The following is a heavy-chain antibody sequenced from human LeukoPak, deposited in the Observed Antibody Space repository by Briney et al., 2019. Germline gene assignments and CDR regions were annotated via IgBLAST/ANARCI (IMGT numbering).Heavy chain of an antibody. CDR2: IWYDGSNK. V-gene: IGHV3-33*08. Sequence: PGGSLRLSCAASGFSFNSYAMSWVRQAPGKGPEWVAVIWYDGSNKYYADSVKGRFTISRDNSKNTLYLLMNSLRAEYTALYYCARGAAAGTYGLDVWGQGTTVTVSS. J-gene: IGHJ6*02. CDR1: GFSFNSYA. CDR3: ARGAAAGTYGLDV. D-gene: IGHD6-13*01.